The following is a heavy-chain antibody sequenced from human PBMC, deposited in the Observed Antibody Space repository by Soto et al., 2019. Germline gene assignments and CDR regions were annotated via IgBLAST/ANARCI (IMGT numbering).Heavy chain of an antibody. V-gene: IGHV3-23*01. CDR1: GFTFNNYA. CDR3: AKGRGGSGSLAPRVDF. J-gene: IGHJ4*02. Sequence: EVQLLESGGGLVQPGGSLRLSCAASGFTFNNYAMTWVRQAPGKGLEWVSPISGGGDTTSYADSVKGRFTVSRDGSKNRLYLQMSSLRAEDTALYYCAKGRGGSGSLAPRVDFWGQGTLVTVSS. CDR2: ISGGGDTT. D-gene: IGHD3-10*01.